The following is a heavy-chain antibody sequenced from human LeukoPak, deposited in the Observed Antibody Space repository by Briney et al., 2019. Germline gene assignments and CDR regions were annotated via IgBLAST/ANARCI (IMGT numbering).Heavy chain of an antibody. CDR1: GGSFSGYY. J-gene: IGHJ4*02. V-gene: IGHV4-34*01. CDR3: ARHPTTMYYFDY. D-gene: IGHD4-11*01. Sequence: SETLSLTCAVYGGSFSGYYWNWIRQPPGKGLEWIGSLYYSGSTYYNPSLKSRATITVDTSKNQFSLKLTSVTAADTAVYHCARHPTTMYYFDYWGQGTMVTVSS. CDR2: LYYSGST.